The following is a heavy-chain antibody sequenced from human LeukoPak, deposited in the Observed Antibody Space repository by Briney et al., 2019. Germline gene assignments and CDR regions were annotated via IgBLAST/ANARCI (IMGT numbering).Heavy chain of an antibody. CDR3: ARGGGSSSYRFDP. CDR1: GGSFSGYY. J-gene: IGHJ5*02. V-gene: IGHV4-34*01. Sequence: PSETLSLTCAVYGGSFSGYYWSWIRQPPGKGLEWIGEINHSGSTNYNPSLKSRVTISVDTSKNQFSRKLSSVTAADTAVYYCARGGGSSSYRFDPWGQGTLVTVSS. D-gene: IGHD6-13*01. CDR2: INHSGST.